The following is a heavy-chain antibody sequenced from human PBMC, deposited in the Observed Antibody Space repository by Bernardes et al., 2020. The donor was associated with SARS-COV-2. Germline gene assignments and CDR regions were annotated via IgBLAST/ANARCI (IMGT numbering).Heavy chain of an antibody. V-gene: IGHV1-69*13. D-gene: IGHD2-21*01. Sequence: SVKVSCRASGDTFNNYSISWVRQAPGQGLEWMGGIIPLFGTTKYTQKFQDTVTITADESTRTVYMEMSSLRSEDTAVYYCAGVKAVVSPLHYFGVHVWGQGTSVTVSS. CDR3: AGVKAVVSPLHYFGVHV. J-gene: IGHJ6*02. CDR1: GDTFNNYS. CDR2: IIPLFGTT.